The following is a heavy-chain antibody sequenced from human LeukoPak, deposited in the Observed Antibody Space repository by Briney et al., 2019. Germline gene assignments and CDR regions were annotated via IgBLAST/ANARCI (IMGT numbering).Heavy chain of an antibody. CDR3: ARVRTSQYYYYFMDV. CDR2: IYTSGST. Sequence: PSETLSLTCTGSGGSISRYYWSWIRQPAGKGLEWIGRIYTSGSTNYNPSLKSRVTMSVDTSKNQFSLKLSSVTAADTAVYYCARVRTSQYYYYFMDVWGKGTTVTVSS. J-gene: IGHJ6*03. V-gene: IGHV4-4*07. CDR1: GGSISRYY.